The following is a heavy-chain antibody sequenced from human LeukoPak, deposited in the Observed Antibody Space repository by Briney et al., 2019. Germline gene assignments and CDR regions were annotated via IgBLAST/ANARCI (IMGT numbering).Heavy chain of an antibody. CDR1: GFTVSINF. D-gene: IGHD3-22*01. J-gene: IGHJ3*02. V-gene: IGHV3-66*01. Sequence: PGGSLRLSCAASGFTVSINFMTWVRQAPGKGLEWVSVIYSGGDTKYADSVKGRFTISRDNSKNTLYLQMNSLRAEDTAVYYCARDHGYYDSSGYHWGAFDIWGQGTRVTVSS. CDR2: IYSGGDT. CDR3: ARDHGYYDSSGYHWGAFDI.